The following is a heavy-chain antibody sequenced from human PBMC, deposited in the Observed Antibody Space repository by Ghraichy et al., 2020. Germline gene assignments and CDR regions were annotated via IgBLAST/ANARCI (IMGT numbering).Heavy chain of an antibody. D-gene: IGHD3/OR15-3a*01. Sequence: GGSLRLSCAASGFTFSTSWMTWVRQTPGKGLEWVAKIKEDGSDKYYVDSVKGRFTVFKDNARSSLYLQMNSLRAEDTALYYCARDPDWGALDYWGQGTLVTVSS. CDR1: GFTFSTSW. CDR3: ARDPDWGALDY. CDR2: IKEDGSDK. V-gene: IGHV3-7*03. J-gene: IGHJ4*02.